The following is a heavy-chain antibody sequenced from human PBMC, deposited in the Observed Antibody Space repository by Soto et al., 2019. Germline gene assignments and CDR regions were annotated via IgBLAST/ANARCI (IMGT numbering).Heavy chain of an antibody. CDR3: ARDIRSVAAASFAWFDP. Sequence: SETLSLTCTVSGGAISGYYWSWIRQPPGKGLEWIGNIYYSGSTNYNPSLKSRVTISVDTSKNQFSLKLTSVTAADTAVYYCARDIRSVAAASFAWFDPWGQGTLVTVSS. CDR1: GGAISGYY. CDR2: IYYSGST. V-gene: IGHV4-59*01. D-gene: IGHD6-13*01. J-gene: IGHJ5*02.